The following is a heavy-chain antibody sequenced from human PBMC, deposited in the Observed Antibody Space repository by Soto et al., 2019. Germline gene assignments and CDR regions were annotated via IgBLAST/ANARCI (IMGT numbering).Heavy chain of an antibody. CDR2: INPNSGGT. V-gene: IGHV1-2*02. Sequence: QVQLVQSGAEVKKPGASVKVSCKASGYTFTGYYMHWVRQAPGQGLEWMGWINPNSGGTNYAQKFQGRVTMTRDTSIITAYMELSRLRSDDTAVYYCARVAGTPSYYYYGMDVWGQGTTVTVSS. CDR1: GYTFTGYY. D-gene: IGHD1-1*01. CDR3: ARVAGTPSYYYYGMDV. J-gene: IGHJ6*02.